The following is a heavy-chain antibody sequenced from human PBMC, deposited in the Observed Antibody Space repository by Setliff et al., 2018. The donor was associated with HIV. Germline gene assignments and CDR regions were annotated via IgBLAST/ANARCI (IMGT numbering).Heavy chain of an antibody. CDR1: GYTFSDYD. V-gene: IGHV1-18*01. J-gene: IGHJ4*02. Sequence: ASVKVSCKASGYTFSDYDVAWVRQAPGQGLEWMGWISGYSGHTSYAQKIQGRVTMTTDTSTSTAYMELRSLRSDDTAVYFCAREHSTTWPYFDFWGQGTLVTVST. CDR2: ISGYSGHT. CDR3: AREHSTTWPYFDF. D-gene: IGHD6-13*01.